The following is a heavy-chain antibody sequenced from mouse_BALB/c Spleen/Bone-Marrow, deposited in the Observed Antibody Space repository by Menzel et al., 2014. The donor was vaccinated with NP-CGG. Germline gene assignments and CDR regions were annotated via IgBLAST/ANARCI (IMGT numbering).Heavy chain of an antibody. CDR2: IDPYDSET. J-gene: IGHJ3*01. D-gene: IGHD2-4*01. Sequence: VQLQQSGAELVRPGASVKLSCKASGYTFTSYWMNWVKQRPEQGLEWIGRIDPYDSETHYNQKFKDKAILTVDKSSSTAYMHLSSRTSADSAVFYCARGWDYDVFAYWGQGTLVTVSA. CDR1: GYTFTSYW. V-gene: IGHV1-52*01. CDR3: ARGWDYDVFAY.